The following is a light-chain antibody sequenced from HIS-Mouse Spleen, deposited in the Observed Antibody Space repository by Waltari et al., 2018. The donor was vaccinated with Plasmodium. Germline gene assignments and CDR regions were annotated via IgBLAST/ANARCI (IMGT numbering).Light chain of an antibody. Sequence: EIVMTQSPPTLSVSPGERATLSCRASQSVRSNLAWYQEKPGQAPRLLIYGASTRATGIPARFSGSGSGTEFTLTISSLQSEDFAVYYCQQYNNWPPWTFGQGTKVEIK. CDR2: GAS. V-gene: IGKV3-15*01. J-gene: IGKJ1*01. CDR1: QSVRSN. CDR3: QQYNNWPPWT.